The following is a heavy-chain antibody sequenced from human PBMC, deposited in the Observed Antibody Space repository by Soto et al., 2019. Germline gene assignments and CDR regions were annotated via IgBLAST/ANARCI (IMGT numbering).Heavy chain of an antibody. Sequence: QLHLQESGPGLVKPSETLSLTCTVSNDSIRSGTYYWAWIRQPPGRGLEWIGSLSYLGTTDYNPSLKSLFTIAKDAYKNQFALKLTSMTAADTAVYYGSTGRSDSVWYEEHFWGPGTLVTVAS. CDR1: NDSIRSGTYY. CDR3: STGRSDSVWYEEHF. CDR2: LSYLGTT. V-gene: IGHV4-39*01. J-gene: IGHJ4*02. D-gene: IGHD6-19*01.